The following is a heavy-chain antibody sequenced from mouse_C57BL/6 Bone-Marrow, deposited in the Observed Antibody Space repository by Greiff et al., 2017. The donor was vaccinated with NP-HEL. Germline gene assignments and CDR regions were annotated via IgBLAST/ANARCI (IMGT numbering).Heavy chain of an antibody. CDR3: ARNYGSSCDY. J-gene: IGHJ2*01. D-gene: IGHD1-1*01. Sequence: VQLQQSGPELVKPGASVKISCKASGYSFTSYYIHWVKQRPGQGLEWIGWIYPGSGNTKYNEKFKGKATLTADTSSSTAYMQLSSLTSEDSAVYYCARNYGSSCDYWGQGTTLTVSS. CDR1: GYSFTSYY. V-gene: IGHV1-66*01. CDR2: IYPGSGNT.